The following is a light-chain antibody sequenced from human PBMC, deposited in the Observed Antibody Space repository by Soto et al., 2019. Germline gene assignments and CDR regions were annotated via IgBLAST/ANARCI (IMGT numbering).Light chain of an antibody. CDR1: SSDVGGYNY. V-gene: IGLV2-14*01. CDR3: SSYTTTSSVI. Sequence: QSALTQPASVSGSPGQSITISCTGSSSDVGGYNYVSWYQQFPGKAPQLIIYEVTRRPSEISNRFSGSKSGNTASLTISGLQAEDEADYFCSSYTTTSSVIFGRGTKLTVL. J-gene: IGLJ2*01. CDR2: EVT.